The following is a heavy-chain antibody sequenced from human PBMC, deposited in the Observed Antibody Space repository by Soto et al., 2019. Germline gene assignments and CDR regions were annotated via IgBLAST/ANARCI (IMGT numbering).Heavy chain of an antibody. CDR1: GGSISSSNW. V-gene: IGHV4-4*02. CDR2: IYHSGST. CDR3: ARLNTAMDSYYFDY. Sequence: PSETLSLTCAVSGGSISSSNWWSWVRQPPGKGLEWIGEIYHSGSTNYNPSLKSRVTISVDKSKNQFSLKLSSVTAADTAVYYCARLNTAMDSYYFDYWGQGTLVTVSS. D-gene: IGHD5-18*01. J-gene: IGHJ4*02.